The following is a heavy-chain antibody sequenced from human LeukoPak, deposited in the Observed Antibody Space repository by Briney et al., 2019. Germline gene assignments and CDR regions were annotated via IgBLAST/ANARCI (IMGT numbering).Heavy chain of an antibody. CDR1: GGSFSGYY. CDR2: INHSGST. V-gene: IGHV4-34*01. D-gene: IGHD3-10*01. J-gene: IGHJ4*02. CDR3: ARAFGERPMDH. Sequence: SETLSLTCAVYGGSFSGYYWSWIRQPPGKGLEWIGEINHSGSTNYNPSLTSRGTISVDTSKNQVSLKLSSVAAADTAVYYCARAFGERPMDHWGQGTLVTVSS.